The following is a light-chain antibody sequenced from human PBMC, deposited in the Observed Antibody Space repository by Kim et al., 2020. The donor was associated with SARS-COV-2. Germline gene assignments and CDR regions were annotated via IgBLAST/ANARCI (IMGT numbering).Light chain of an antibody. V-gene: IGKV3D-15*01. CDR1: QSVSSN. CDR2: AAS. Sequence: CPGERATLSCRASQSVSSNLAWYQQTPGQAPRLLIYAASTRAPGIPARFSGSGSGTEYTLTISSLQSEDFAVYYCQQYNNWPPYTFGQGTKLEI. J-gene: IGKJ2*01. CDR3: QQYNNWPPYT.